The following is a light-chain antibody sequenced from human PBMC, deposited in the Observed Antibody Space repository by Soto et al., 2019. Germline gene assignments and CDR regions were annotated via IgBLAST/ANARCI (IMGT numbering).Light chain of an antibody. Sequence: EIVMTQSPATLSVSPGERATLSCRASQSVSSNLAWYQHKPGQAPRLLIYGASTRATGIPARFSGSGSGTQFTLSISSLQSEDFAVYYCQHYNSWPPWTFGQGTKVDIK. CDR3: QHYNSWPPWT. J-gene: IGKJ1*01. CDR2: GAS. CDR1: QSVSSN. V-gene: IGKV3-15*01.